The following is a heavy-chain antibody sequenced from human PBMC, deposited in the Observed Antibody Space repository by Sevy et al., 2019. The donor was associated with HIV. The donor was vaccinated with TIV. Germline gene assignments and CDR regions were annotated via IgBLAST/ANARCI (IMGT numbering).Heavy chain of an antibody. CDR3: ARRLSSARYFDF. Sequence: GGSLRLSCAASGFSVSRNHINWVRQAPGKGQEWISVIYSDGTTQYADSVKGRFAISRDTSNNTVYLQVSSQRADDTAVYYWARRLSSARYFDFWGQGTLVTVSS. V-gene: IGHV3-53*01. CDR2: IYSDGTT. D-gene: IGHD6-19*01. J-gene: IGHJ4*02. CDR1: GFSVSRNH.